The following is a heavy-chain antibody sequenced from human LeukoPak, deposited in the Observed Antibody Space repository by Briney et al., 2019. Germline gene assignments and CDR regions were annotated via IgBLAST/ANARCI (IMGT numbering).Heavy chain of an antibody. CDR2: VYYSGST. J-gene: IGHJ5*02. D-gene: IGHD6-13*01. CDR1: GGSISSGGYY. V-gene: IGHV4-31*03. Sequence: SQTLSLTCTVSGGSISSGGYYWSWIRQHPGKGLEWIGYVYYSGSTYYNPSLESRVTISVDTSKNQFSLKLSSVTAAVTAVYYCARTPYSSWLINWFDPWGQGTLVTVSS. CDR3: ARTPYSSWLINWFDP.